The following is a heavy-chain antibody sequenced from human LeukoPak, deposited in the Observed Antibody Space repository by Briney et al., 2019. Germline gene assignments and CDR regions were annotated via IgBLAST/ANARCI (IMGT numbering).Heavy chain of an antibody. D-gene: IGHD5-24*01. CDR2: INPKSGGT. V-gene: IGHV1-2*02. CDR3: APATMTFDS. J-gene: IGHJ4*02. Sequence: GASVKVSCKASGYSFIDYYMHWVRQAPGQGLEWMGWINPKSGGTNYAQTFQERVTMTTDTSISTAYMALRTLTSADTAVYYCAPATMTFDSWGQGTLVTVSS. CDR1: GYSFIDYY.